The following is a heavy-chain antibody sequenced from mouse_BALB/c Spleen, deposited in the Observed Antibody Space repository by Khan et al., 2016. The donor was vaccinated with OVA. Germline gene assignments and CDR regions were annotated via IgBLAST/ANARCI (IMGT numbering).Heavy chain of an antibody. V-gene: IGHV5-17*02. J-gene: IGHJ2*01. CDR2: ISGDSNTI. CDR3: ATSYFYGYYFDY. D-gene: IGHD1-1*01. CDR1: GFTFNSYG. Sequence: DVQLVESGGGLVQPGGSRKLSCAASGFTFNSYGMHWVRQAPEKGLEWVAYISGDSNTIYYADTVKGRFTISRDNPKNTLFLQMTSLISEDTAMYYCATSYFYGYYFDYWGPGTTLTVS.